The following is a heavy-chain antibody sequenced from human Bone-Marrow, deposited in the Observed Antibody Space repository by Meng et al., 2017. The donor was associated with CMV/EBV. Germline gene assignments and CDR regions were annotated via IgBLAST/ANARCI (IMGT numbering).Heavy chain of an antibody. J-gene: IGHJ4*02. D-gene: IGHD3-3*01. Sequence: ASVKVSCKASGYNFPSYGITWIRQAPGQGLEWMASISAYNGNTNYAQKVQGRVTVTTDTSTSTAYMELRSLRSDDTAVYYCARPYTIFGVVIPGVLDYWGRGTLVTVSS. V-gene: IGHV1-18*01. CDR3: ARPYTIFGVVIPGVLDY. CDR1: GYNFPSYG. CDR2: ISAYNGNT.